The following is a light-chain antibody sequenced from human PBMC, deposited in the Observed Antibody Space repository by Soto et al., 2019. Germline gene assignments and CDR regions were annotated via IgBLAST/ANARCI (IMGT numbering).Light chain of an antibody. Sequence: EIVMTQSPATLSVSPGERATLSCRASQSVSSNVAWYQQKPGQAPRLLIYGASTRATGIPARFSGSGSGTEFTLTISSLLSEEFAVYYCQQYNNWPPWTFGQGTNVEIK. CDR1: QSVSSN. CDR2: GAS. V-gene: IGKV3-15*01. CDR3: QQYNNWPPWT. J-gene: IGKJ1*01.